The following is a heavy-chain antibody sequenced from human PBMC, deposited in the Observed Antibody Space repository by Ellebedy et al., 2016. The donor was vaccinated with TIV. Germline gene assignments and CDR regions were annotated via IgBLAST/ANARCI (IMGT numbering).Heavy chain of an antibody. D-gene: IGHD1-26*01. CDR2: ISYSGST. CDR1: GGSISGYY. J-gene: IGHJ4*02. V-gene: IGHV4-59*12. CDR3: ARAGSPLAGSGTLDY. Sequence: MPSETLSLTCTVSGGSISGYYWSWIRQPPGKGLEWIGYISYSGSTYYNPSLKSRVTISVDTSKNQFSLKLSSVTAADTAVYYCARAGSPLAGSGTLDYWGQGTLVTVSS.